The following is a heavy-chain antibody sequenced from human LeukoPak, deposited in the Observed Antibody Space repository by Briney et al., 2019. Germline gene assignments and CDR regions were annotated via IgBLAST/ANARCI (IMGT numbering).Heavy chain of an antibody. CDR2: INHSGST. Sequence: SETLSPTCAVYGGSFSGYYWSWIRQPPGKGLEWIGEINHSGSTNYNPSLKSRVTISVDTSKNQFSLKLSSVTAADTAVYYCARGSAAAGRGDYWGQGTLVTVSS. CDR1: GGSFSGYY. CDR3: ARGSAAAGRGDY. J-gene: IGHJ4*02. D-gene: IGHD6-13*01. V-gene: IGHV4-34*01.